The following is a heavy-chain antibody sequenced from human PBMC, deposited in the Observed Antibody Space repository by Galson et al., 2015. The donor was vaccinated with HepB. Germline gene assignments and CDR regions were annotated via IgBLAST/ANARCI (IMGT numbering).Heavy chain of an antibody. Sequence: SGGTFSSNAISWVRQAPGQGLEWMGGIIPIFGTPNYAQKFQGRVTIIADKSMSTAYMELSSLRSEDTAVYYCAKDQGEGYHYGSGTYHNPLDGLDVWGQGTTVIVSS. CDR1: GGTFSSNA. J-gene: IGHJ6*02. D-gene: IGHD3-10*01. CDR3: AKDQGEGYHYGSGTYHNPLDGLDV. V-gene: IGHV1-69*06. CDR2: IIPIFGTP.